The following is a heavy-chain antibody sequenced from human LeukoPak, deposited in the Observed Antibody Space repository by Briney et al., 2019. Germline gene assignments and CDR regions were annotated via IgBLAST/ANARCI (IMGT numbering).Heavy chain of an antibody. CDR1: GGSISSYY. CDR2: IYYSGST. D-gene: IGHD6-19*01. J-gene: IGHJ4*02. Sequence: ETLSLTCTVSGGSISSYYWSWIRQPPGKGLEWIGYIYYSGSTKYNPSLKSRVTISVDTSKNQFSLKLTSVTAADTAVYYCARGGSGRPDYFDYWGQGTLVTVSS. V-gene: IGHV4-59*01. CDR3: ARGGSGRPDYFDY.